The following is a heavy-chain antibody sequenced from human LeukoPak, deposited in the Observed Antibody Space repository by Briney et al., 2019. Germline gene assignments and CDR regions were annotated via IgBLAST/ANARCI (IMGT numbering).Heavy chain of an antibody. Sequence: GGSLRLSCAASGFTFSSSSMNWVRQAPGKGLEWVSYISSSSSTIHYAESVKGRFTISRDNAKNSLYLQMNSLRDEDTAVYYCTREMAHYFDSSGYSFWGQGTLVTVSS. CDR3: TREMAHYFDSSGYSF. D-gene: IGHD3-22*01. V-gene: IGHV3-48*02. CDR1: GFTFSSSS. J-gene: IGHJ4*02. CDR2: ISSSSSTI.